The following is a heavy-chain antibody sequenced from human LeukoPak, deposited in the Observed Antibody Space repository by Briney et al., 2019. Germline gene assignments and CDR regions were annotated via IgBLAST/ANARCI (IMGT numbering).Heavy chain of an antibody. CDR2: TYYRSKLYN. V-gene: IGHV6-1*01. J-gene: IGHJ5*02. Sequence: SQTLSLTCAISGDSFSSNSAAWNWIRQSPSRGLEWLGRTYYRSKLYNDYAVWVKSLITINTDTSKNKFSLQLNSVTPEDTAVYYCARGRWELLGWFDPWGQGTLVTVSS. CDR3: ARGRWELLGWFDP. D-gene: IGHD1-26*01. CDR1: GDSFSSNSAA.